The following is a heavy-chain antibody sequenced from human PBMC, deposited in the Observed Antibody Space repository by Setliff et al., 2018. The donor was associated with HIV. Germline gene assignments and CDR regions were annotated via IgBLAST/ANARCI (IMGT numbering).Heavy chain of an antibody. CDR3: AGLSDFLDY. Sequence: SETLSLTCAVYGGSLSSSYWTWIRQAPGKGLGWIGEINHSGTANYNPSLKSRVTMSLDRSKRQFSLKLTSLTAADTAVYYCAGLSDFLDYWGLGNLVTVSS. D-gene: IGHD2-21*01. CDR1: GGSLSSSY. CDR2: INHSGTA. J-gene: IGHJ4*02. V-gene: IGHV4-34*01.